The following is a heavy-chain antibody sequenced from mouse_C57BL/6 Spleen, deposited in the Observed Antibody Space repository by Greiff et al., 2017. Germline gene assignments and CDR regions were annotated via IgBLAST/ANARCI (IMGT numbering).Heavy chain of an antibody. CDR1: GYAFSSSW. CDR3: ARWSTYYSNHPWFAY. D-gene: IGHD2-5*01. J-gene: IGHJ3*01. CDR2: IYPGDGDT. Sequence: QVQLQQSGPELVKPGASVKISCKASGYAFSSSWMNWVKPRPGKGLEWIGRIYPGDGDTNYNGKFKGKATLTADKSSSTAYMQLSSLTSEDSAVYFCARWSTYYSNHPWFAYWGQGTLVTVSA. V-gene: IGHV1-82*01.